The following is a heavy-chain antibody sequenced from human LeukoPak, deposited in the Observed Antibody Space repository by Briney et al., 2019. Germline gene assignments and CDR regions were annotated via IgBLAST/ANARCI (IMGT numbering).Heavy chain of an antibody. CDR3: ARDEGGSVDYYDSSGLY. D-gene: IGHD3-22*01. Sequence: ASVKVSCKASGYTFTSYGISWVRQAPGQGLEWMGWISAYNGNTNYAQKLQGRVTMTTDTSTSTAYMELRSLRSDDTAVYYCARDEGGSVDYYDSSGLYWGQGTLVTVSS. J-gene: IGHJ4*02. CDR2: ISAYNGNT. CDR1: GYTFTSYG. V-gene: IGHV1-18*01.